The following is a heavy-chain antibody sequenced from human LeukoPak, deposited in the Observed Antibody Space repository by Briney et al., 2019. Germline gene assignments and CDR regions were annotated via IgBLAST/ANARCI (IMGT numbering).Heavy chain of an antibody. CDR2: INPNSGGT. J-gene: IGHJ4*02. CDR3: ATSRGSPDYYFDY. V-gene: IGHV1-2*02. D-gene: IGHD2-21*02. Sequence: ASVKVSCKASGYTFTDYYMHWVRQAPGQGLEWMGWINPNSGGTNYAQKFQGRVTMTRDTSISTAYMELSRLRSDDTAVYYCATSRGSPDYYFDYWGQGTLVTVSS. CDR1: GYTFTDYY.